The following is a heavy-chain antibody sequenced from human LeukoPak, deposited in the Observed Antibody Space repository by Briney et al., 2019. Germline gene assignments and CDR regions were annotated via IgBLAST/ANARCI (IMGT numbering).Heavy chain of an antibody. CDR3: ALIATRVAVDY. CDR2: ISWNSGTL. D-gene: IGHD6-6*01. V-gene: IGHV3-9*01. J-gene: IGHJ4*02. Sequence: GRSLRLSCAASGFAFDDYPMHWVRQAPGKGLEWVSGISWNSGTLDYADSVKGRFTISRDNAKNSLYLQMDSLRAEDTAVYYCALIATRVAVDYWGQGTLVTVSS. CDR1: GFAFDDYP.